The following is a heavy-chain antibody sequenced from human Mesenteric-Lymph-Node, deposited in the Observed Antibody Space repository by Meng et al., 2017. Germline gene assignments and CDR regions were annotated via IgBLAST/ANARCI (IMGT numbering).Heavy chain of an antibody. Sequence: GESLKISCAASGFTFSSYAMHWVRQAPGKGLEYVSAISSNGGSTYYANSVKGRFPISRDNSKNTLYLQMGSLRAEDTAVYYCARAEGGFGELLRKHWGYYGMDVWGQGTTVTVSS. D-gene: IGHD3-10*01. J-gene: IGHJ6*02. CDR1: GFTFSSYA. CDR2: ISSNGGST. V-gene: IGHV3-64*01. CDR3: ARAEGGFGELLRKHWGYYGMDV.